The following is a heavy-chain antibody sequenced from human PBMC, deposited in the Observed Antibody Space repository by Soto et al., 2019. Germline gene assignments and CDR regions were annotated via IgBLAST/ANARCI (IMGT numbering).Heavy chain of an antibody. CDR2: INHHGDS. J-gene: IGHJ3*02. Sequence: QVHLQQWCAGLLKPSETLSLTCGVYGGSFGTSYWAWIRQSPEKGLEWIGEINHHGDSNYNPSRKMRVTISLDMSENHFSLKLTPVAAADTAVYYCAIVTRFPDAFDIWGQGTPVIVSS. V-gene: IGHV4-34*01. CDR1: GGSFGTSY. CDR3: AIVTRFPDAFDI.